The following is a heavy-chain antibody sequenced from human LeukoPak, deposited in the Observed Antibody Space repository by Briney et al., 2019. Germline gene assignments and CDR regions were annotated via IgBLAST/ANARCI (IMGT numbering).Heavy chain of an antibody. CDR1: GYTFTSYV. D-gene: IGHD3-10*01. Sequence: ASVKVSCKASGYTFTSYVLSWVRQAPGQGLEWMGWISAYNGNTNYAQKLQGRVTMTTDTSTSTAYMELRSLRSDDTAVYYCARDRLWFGDPYYYGMGVWGQGTTVTVSS. J-gene: IGHJ6*02. V-gene: IGHV1-18*01. CDR3: ARDRLWFGDPYYYGMGV. CDR2: ISAYNGNT.